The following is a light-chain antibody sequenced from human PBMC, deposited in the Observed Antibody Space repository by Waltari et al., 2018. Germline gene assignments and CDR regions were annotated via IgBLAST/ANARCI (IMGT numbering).Light chain of an antibody. Sequence: QLVLTQPPSASASLGASVKLTCTLNSGHTRYAIAWHQQQPEKGPRFLMKLDSDGSHTKGDGIPDRFSGSSSGAEQYRILSSLQSEDEADYYCQSWDTGINVFGGGTKLTVL. CDR1: SGHTRYA. CDR2: LDSDGSH. CDR3: QSWDTGINV. J-gene: IGLJ2*01. V-gene: IGLV4-69*01.